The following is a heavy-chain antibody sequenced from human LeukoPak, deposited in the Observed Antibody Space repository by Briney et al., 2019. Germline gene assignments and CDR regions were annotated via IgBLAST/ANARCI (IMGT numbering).Heavy chain of an antibody. V-gene: IGHV3-23*01. CDR1: GFTFSSYA. J-gene: IGHJ6*03. CDR2: ISGSGGST. Sequence: PGGSLRLSCAASGFTFSSYAMSWVRQAPGKGLEWVSAISGSGGSTYYADSVKGRFTISRDNSKNTLYLQMNSLRAEDTAVYYCAKARRGVISYYYYYMDVWGKGTTVTVSS. D-gene: IGHD3-10*01. CDR3: AKARRGVISYYYYYMDV.